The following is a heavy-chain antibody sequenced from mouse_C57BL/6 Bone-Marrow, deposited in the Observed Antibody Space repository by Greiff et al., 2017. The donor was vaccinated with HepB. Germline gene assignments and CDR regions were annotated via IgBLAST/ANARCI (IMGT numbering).Heavy chain of an antibody. J-gene: IGHJ3*01. V-gene: IGHV6-3*01. CDR3: TARQLSPWFAY. CDR2: IRLKSDNYAT. CDR1: GFTFSNYW. D-gene: IGHD3-2*02. Sequence: EVKLVESGGGLVQPGGSMKLSCVASGFTFSNYWMNWVRQSPEKGLEWVAQIRLKSDNYATHYAESVKGRFTISRDDSKSSVYLQMNNLRAEDTGIYYCTARQLSPWFAYWGQGTLVTVSA.